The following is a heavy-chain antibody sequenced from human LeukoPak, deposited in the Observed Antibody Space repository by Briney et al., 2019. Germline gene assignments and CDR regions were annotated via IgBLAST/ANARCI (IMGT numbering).Heavy chain of an antibody. D-gene: IGHD3-9*01. J-gene: IGHJ4*02. CDR2: IYDNGDT. CDR3: VSHSDPLTGYSFDY. CDR1: GFTVTSNY. Sequence: GGSLRLSCAASGFTVTSNYMTWVRQAPGKGLEWVSVIYDNGDTYYADSVKGRFTVTRDSSKNTVSLEMNSLRVDDTAVYYCVSHSDPLTGYSFDYWGQGTLVTVSS. V-gene: IGHV3-53*01.